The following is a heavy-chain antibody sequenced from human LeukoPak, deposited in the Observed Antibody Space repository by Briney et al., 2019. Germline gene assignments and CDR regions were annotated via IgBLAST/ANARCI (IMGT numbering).Heavy chain of an antibody. V-gene: IGHV5-51*01. CDR1: GNSFTSYW. CDR3: ARRIAGAATDY. CDR2: IYPDDSDT. D-gene: IGHD6-13*01. J-gene: IGHJ4*02. Sequence: GESLKISCTGSGNSFTSYWIGWVRQMPGKGLEWMGIIYPDDSDTRYSPSFRGQVTISADKSISTAYMQWSSLKASDTAIYYCARRIAGAATDYWGQGTLVTVSS.